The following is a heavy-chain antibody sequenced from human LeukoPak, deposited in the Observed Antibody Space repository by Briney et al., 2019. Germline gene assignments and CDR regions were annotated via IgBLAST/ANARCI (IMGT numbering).Heavy chain of an antibody. CDR1: GYTFTSYA. CDR2: INTNTGNP. J-gene: IGHJ4*02. V-gene: IGHV7-4-1*02. D-gene: IGHD3-10*01. Sequence: ASVKVSCKASGYTFTSYAMNWVRQAPGQGLEWMEWINTNTGNPTYAQGFTGRFVFSLDTSVSTAYLQISSLKAEDTAVYYCARDPPGMVRGVIGPYYFDYWGQGTLVTVSS. CDR3: ARDPPGMVRGVIGPYYFDY.